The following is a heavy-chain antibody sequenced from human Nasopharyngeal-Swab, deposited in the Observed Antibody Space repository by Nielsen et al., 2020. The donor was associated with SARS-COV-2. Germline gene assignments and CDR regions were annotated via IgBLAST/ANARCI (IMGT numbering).Heavy chain of an antibody. J-gene: IGHJ4*02. CDR2: IDPSDSYT. CDR3: ARIYFGVGATIDY. D-gene: IGHD1-26*01. CDR1: GYSFTSYW. Sequence: GGSLRLSCKGSGYSFTSYWISWVRQMPGKGLEWMGRIDPSDSYTNYSPSFQGHVTISADKSISTAYLQWSSLKASDTAMYYCARIYFGVGATIDYWGQGTLVTVSS. V-gene: IGHV5-10-1*01.